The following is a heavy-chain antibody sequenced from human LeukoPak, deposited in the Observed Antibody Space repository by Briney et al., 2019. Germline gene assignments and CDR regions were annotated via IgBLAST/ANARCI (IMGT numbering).Heavy chain of an antibody. CDR3: ARDGSAWSRDY. CDR2: INSDGSST. Sequence: PGGSLRLSCAASGFTFSSYWMHWVRQAPGKGLVWVSRINSDGSSTSYADSVRGRFTISRDNAKNSLYLQMNSLRVEDTALYYCARDGSAWSRDYRGQGTLVTVSS. J-gene: IGHJ4*02. CDR1: GFTFSSYW. D-gene: IGHD6-19*01. V-gene: IGHV3-74*01.